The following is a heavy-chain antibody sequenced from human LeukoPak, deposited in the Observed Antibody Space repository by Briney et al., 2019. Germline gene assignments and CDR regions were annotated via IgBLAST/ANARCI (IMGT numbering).Heavy chain of an antibody. V-gene: IGHV3-53*01. CDR3: ARQTGESTNFDN. CDR2: IYSGGTT. J-gene: IGHJ4*02. D-gene: IGHD2-2*01. CDR1: GFTVSSSY. Sequence: GGSLRLSCAASGFTVSSSYISWVRQAPGKGLEWVSAIYSGGTTYYADSVRGRFTISRDNSKNTLYLLMNCLRAEDTAMYHCARQTGESTNFDNWGQGTLVTVSS.